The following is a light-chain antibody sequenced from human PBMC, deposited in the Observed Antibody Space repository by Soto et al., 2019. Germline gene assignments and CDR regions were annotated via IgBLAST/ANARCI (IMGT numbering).Light chain of an antibody. J-gene: IGLJ1*01. Sequence: QSALTQPASVSGSPGQSITISCTGTSGDIGSFNYVSWYQQHPGEAPTLIIYEVSRRPSGVSDRFSASKSGNTASLTISGLVAEDQADYFCSSFTSTTSLYVFGSGTKLTVL. CDR3: SSFTSTTSLYV. CDR2: EVS. CDR1: SGDIGSFNY. V-gene: IGLV2-14*01.